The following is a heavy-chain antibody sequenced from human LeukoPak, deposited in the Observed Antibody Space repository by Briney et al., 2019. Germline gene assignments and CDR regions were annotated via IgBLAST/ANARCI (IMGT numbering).Heavy chain of an antibody. D-gene: IGHD3-3*01. J-gene: IGHJ4*02. Sequence: SETLSLTCTVSGGSISSYYWSWIRQHPGKGLEWIGYIYYSGSTYYNPSLKSRVTISVDTSKNQFSLKLSSVTAADTAVYYCARTSGFWSGYYTPYFDYWGQGTLVTVSS. CDR3: ARTSGFWSGYYTPYFDY. V-gene: IGHV4-59*06. CDR1: GGSISSYY. CDR2: IYYSGST.